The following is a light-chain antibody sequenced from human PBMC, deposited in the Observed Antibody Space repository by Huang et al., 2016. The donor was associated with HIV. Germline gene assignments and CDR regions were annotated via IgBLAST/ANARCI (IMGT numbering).Light chain of an antibody. J-gene: IGKJ5*01. CDR2: GAS. CDR1: QSVTSNY. CDR3: QQYGGSPPIT. V-gene: IGKV3-20*01. Sequence: EIVLTQSPGTLSLSPGTRATLSCRASQSVTSNYLAWYQQKPGQAPRLLIYGASTRSTGISDKFSCSGSGTDFTLTISRLEPEDFAVYYCQQYGGSPPITFGQGTRLEIK.